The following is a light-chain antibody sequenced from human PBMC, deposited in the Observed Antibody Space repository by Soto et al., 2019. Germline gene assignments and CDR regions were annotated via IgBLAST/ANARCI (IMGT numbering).Light chain of an antibody. Sequence: EIVLTQSPATLSLSPGERATLSCRASQSVSSYLAWYQQKPGQAPRLLIYDASNRATGIPARFSGSGSGTDFTLTISSLGPEDFAVSYCQQRSNWPLFTFGPGTKVDIK. V-gene: IGKV3-11*01. CDR2: DAS. CDR1: QSVSSY. J-gene: IGKJ3*01. CDR3: QQRSNWPLFT.